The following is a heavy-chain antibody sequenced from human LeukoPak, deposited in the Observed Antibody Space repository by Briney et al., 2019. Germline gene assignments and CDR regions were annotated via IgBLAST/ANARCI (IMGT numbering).Heavy chain of an antibody. V-gene: IGHV1-69*06. Sequence: RWASVKVSCKASGGTFSSYAISWVRQAPGQGLEWMGGIIPTFGTANYAQKFQGRVTITADKSTSTAYMELSSLRSEDTAVYYCASGYCSGGSCSFGAFDIWGQGTMVTVSS. CDR2: IIPTFGTA. J-gene: IGHJ3*02. CDR3: ASGYCSGGSCSFGAFDI. D-gene: IGHD2-15*01. CDR1: GGTFSSYA.